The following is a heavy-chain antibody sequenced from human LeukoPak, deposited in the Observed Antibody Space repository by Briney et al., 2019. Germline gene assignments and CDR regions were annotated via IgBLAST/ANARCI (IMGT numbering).Heavy chain of an antibody. Sequence: GGSLRLSCVASGFTFSSDRMNWVRQAPGKGLEWVSTIYSGSDYIYYADSVKGRFTISRDNAKNSLYLQMNSLKTEDTAVYYCTTDDYYDSSGLDYWGQGTLVTVSS. CDR2: IYSGSDYI. CDR3: TTDDYYDSSGLDY. V-gene: IGHV3-21*03. CDR1: GFTFSSDR. D-gene: IGHD3-22*01. J-gene: IGHJ4*02.